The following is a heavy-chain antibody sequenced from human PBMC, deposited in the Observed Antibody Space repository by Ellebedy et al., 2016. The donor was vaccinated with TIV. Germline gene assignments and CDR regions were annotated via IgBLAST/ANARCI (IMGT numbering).Heavy chain of an antibody. CDR3: ARAPRCSSTSCYIKYNWNYLFGFDP. D-gene: IGHD2-2*02. V-gene: IGHV1-2*02. CDR2: INPNSGGT. J-gene: IGHJ5*02. Sequence: ASVKVSXXASGYTFTGYYMHWVRQAPGQGLEWMGWINPNSGGTNYAQKFQGRVTMTRDTSISTAYMELSSLRSEDTAVYYCARAPRCSSTSCYIKYNWNYLFGFDPWGQGTLVTVSS. CDR1: GYTFTGYY.